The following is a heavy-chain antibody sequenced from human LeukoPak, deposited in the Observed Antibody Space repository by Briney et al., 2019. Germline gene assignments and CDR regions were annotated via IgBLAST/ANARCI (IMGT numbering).Heavy chain of an antibody. CDR2: IRYDGSNK. J-gene: IGHJ6*03. Sequence: GRSLRLSCAASGFTFSSYGMHWVRQAPGKGLEWVAFIRYDGSNKYYADSVKGRFTISRDNSKNTLYLQMNSLRAEDTAVYYCAKVSSLEGWELREYYYYYYMDVWGKGTTVTVSS. CDR3: AKVSSLEGWELREYYYYYYMDV. CDR1: GFTFSSYG. D-gene: IGHD1-26*01. V-gene: IGHV3-30*02.